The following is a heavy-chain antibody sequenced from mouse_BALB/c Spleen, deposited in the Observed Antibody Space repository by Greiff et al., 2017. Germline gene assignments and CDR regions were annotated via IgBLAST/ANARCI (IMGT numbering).Heavy chain of an antibody. D-gene: IGHD2-10*01. V-gene: IGHV2-6-4*01. CDR3: ARKSYYGNYGGYAMDY. Sequence: VKLVESGPGLVAPSQSLSITCTVSGFSLSRYSVHWVRQPPGKGLEWLGMIWGGGSTDYNSALKSRLSISKDNSKSQVFLKMNSLQTDDTAMYYCARKSYYGNYGGYAMDYWGQGTSVTVSS. CDR2: IWGGGST. CDR1: GFSLSRYS. J-gene: IGHJ4*01.